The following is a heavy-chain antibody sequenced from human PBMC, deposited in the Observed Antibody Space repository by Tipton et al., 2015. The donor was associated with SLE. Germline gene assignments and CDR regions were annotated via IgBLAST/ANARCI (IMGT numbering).Heavy chain of an antibody. CDR3: ARGRIAVAGNHFDY. Sequence: TLSLTCTVSGGSISSGSYYWSWIRQPAGKGLEWIGRIYTSGSTNYNPSLKSRVTISVGTSKNQFSLKLSSVTAADTAVYYCARGRIAVAGNHFDYWGQGTLVTVSS. D-gene: IGHD6-19*01. V-gene: IGHV4-61*02. J-gene: IGHJ4*02. CDR2: IYTSGST. CDR1: GGSISSGSYY.